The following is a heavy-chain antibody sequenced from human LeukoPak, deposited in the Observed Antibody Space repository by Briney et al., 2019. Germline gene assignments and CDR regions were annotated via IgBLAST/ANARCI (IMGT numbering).Heavy chain of an antibody. CDR3: ARGPRITIFGVVMANDAFDI. CDR2: INPSGGST. Sequence: ASVKVSCKASGYTFTSYYMHWVRQAPGQGLEWMGIINPSGGSTSYAQKFQGRVTMTRDTSTSTVYMELSSLRSEDTAVYYCARGPRITIFGVVMANDAFDIWGQGTMVTVSS. D-gene: IGHD3-3*01. J-gene: IGHJ3*02. V-gene: IGHV1-46*01. CDR1: GYTFTSYY.